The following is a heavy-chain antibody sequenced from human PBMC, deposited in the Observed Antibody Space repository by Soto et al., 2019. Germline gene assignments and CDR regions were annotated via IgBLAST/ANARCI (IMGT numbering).Heavy chain of an antibody. V-gene: IGHV1-69*13. CDR1: GGTFSSYA. J-gene: IGHJ6*02. CDR2: IIPIFGTA. D-gene: IGHD6-6*01. Sequence: VKVSCKASGGTFSSYAISWVRQAPGQGLEWMGGIIPIFGTANYAQKFQGRVTITADESTSTAYMELSSLRSEDTAVYYCASKLAARYYYYYGMDVWGQGTTVTVSS. CDR3: ASKLAARYYYYYGMDV.